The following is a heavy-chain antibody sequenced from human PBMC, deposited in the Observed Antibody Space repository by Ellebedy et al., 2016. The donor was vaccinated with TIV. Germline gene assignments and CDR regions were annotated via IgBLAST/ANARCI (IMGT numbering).Heavy chain of an antibody. V-gene: IGHV4-39*01. CDR3: ARKGGYCSSTSCYEPYYYYYYMDV. Sequence: SETLSLXCTVSGGSISSSSYYWGWIRQPPGKGLEWIGSIYYSGSTYYNPSLKSRVTISVDTSKNQFSLKLSSVTAADTAVYYCARKGGYCSSTSCYEPYYYYYYMDVWGKGTTVTVSS. D-gene: IGHD2-2*03. CDR1: GGSISSSSYY. J-gene: IGHJ6*03. CDR2: IYYSGST.